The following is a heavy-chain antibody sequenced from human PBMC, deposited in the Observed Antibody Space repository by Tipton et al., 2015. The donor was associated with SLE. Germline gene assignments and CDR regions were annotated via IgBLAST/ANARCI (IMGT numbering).Heavy chain of an antibody. Sequence: TLSLTCTVSSGSISSHSWTWIRRTPGKGLEWIGYFHYSGSTNYNPSLRSRVTMSVDTSKSQFSLKLNSITAADTAVYYCARGTYYFDYWGQRTLVTVSS. CDR1: SGSISSHS. CDR2: FHYSGST. CDR3: ARGTYYFDY. J-gene: IGHJ4*02. V-gene: IGHV4-59*08.